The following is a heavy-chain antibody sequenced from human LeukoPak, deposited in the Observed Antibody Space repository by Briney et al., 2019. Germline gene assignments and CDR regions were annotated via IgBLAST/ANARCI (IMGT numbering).Heavy chain of an antibody. D-gene: IGHD5-24*01. CDR1: GYTFTGYY. V-gene: IGHV1-2*02. Sequence: ASVKVSCKASGYTFTGYYMHWVRQAPGQGLEWMGWINPNSGGTNYAQKFQGRVTMTRDTSISTAYMELSRLRSDDTAVYYCARDPSNEMATIHDYWGQGTLVTVSS. CDR3: ARDPSNEMATIHDY. J-gene: IGHJ4*02. CDR2: INPNSGGT.